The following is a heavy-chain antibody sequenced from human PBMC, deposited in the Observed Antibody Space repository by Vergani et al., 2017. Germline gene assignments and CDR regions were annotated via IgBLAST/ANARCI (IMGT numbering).Heavy chain of an antibody. CDR1: GFTFIMHA. D-gene: IGHD3-3*01. CDR3: AREQARFLERFWRGYMDV. Sequence: EVQLLESGGDLVQPGGSLRLSCAASGFTFIMHAMSWVRQAPGKGLEWVSTLSASDRRTHYVDSVKGRFTISRDNSKNTLYLQMNSLRAEDTAVYYCAREQARFLERFWRGYMDVWGKGVTVTVSS. V-gene: IGHV3-23*01. J-gene: IGHJ6*03. CDR2: LSASDRRT.